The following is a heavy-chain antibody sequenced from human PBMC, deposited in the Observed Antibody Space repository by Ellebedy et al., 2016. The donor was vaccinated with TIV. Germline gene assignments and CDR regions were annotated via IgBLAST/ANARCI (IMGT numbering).Heavy chain of an antibody. CDR1: RFSFSTYA. V-gene: IGHV3-23*01. D-gene: IGHD3-10*01. J-gene: IGHJ4*02. CDR3: AKVRVWYGDAVNS. Sequence: PGGSLRLSCAASRFSFSTYAMIWVRQAPGKGLEWVSSASDGGHGTDYAASVEGRFTISRDHSQSTIYLQMDSLRADDTAVYYCAKVRVWYGDAVNSWGPGTRVTVSS. CDR2: ASDGGHGT.